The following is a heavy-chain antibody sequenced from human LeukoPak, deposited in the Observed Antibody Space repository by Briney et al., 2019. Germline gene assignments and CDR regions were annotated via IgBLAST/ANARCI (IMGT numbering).Heavy chain of an antibody. D-gene: IGHD3-16*01. V-gene: IGHV3-53*01. CDR2: IYSGGST. J-gene: IGHJ4*02. CDR3: ARAPYYDYVWGSFDYYFDY. Sequence: PGGSLRLSCAAAGFTCSNFWMSWVRQAPGKGLEWVSVIYSGGSTYYADSVKGRFTISRDNSKNTLYLQMNSLRAEDTAVYYCARAPYYDYVWGSFDYYFDYWGQGTLVTVSS. CDR1: GFTCSNFW.